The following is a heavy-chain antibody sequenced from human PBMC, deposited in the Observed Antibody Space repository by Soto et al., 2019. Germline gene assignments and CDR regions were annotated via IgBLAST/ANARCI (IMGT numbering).Heavy chain of an antibody. D-gene: IGHD3-10*01. V-gene: IGHV1-69*01. CDR1: GGTLSTYA. J-gene: IGHJ4*01. Sequence: QVQVVQSGAEVKRPGSSVKVSCKASGGTLSTYALSWVRQAPGHGLEWMGGIIPLLGTTNHAQKFQGRVTLTADESTSTTYMELSGLRSEDTALYDCARGGRCDSISSGSATFDYWGHGTLGTVSS. CDR2: IIPLLGTT. CDR3: ARGGRCDSISSGSATFDY.